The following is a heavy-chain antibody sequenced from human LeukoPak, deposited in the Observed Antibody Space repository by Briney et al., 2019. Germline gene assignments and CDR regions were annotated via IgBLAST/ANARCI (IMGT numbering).Heavy chain of an antibody. J-gene: IGHJ5*02. D-gene: IGHD3-10*01. CDR2: INHSGST. Sequence: PSETLSLTCAVYGGSFSGYYWSWIRQSPGKGLEWIGEINHSGSTNYNPSLKSRVTISVDTSKNQFSLKLSSVTAADTAVYYCARRCRFGELSFWFDPWGQGTLVTVSS. CDR3: ARRCRFGELSFWFDP. V-gene: IGHV4-34*01. CDR1: GGSFSGYY.